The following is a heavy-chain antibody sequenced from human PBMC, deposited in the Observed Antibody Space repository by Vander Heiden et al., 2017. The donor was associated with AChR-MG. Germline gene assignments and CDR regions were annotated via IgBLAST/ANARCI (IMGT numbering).Heavy chain of an antibody. V-gene: IGHV1-69*04. CDR2: IIPILGIA. CDR3: ARPNSLHYYGSGSRSPDYYYYYGMDV. CDR1: GATFSSYA. Sequence: QVQLVPPGAEVKKPGSPVQVSCKASGATFSSYAISRVRQAPGQGLEWMGRIIPILGIANYAQKFQGRVTITADKSTSTAYMELSSLRSEDTAVYYCARPNSLHYYGSGSRSPDYYYYYGMDVWGQGTTVTVSS. D-gene: IGHD3-10*01. J-gene: IGHJ6*02.